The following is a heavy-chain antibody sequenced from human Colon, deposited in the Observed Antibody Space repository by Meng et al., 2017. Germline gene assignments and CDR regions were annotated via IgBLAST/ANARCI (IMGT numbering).Heavy chain of an antibody. CDR1: GFTFTSYE. CDR3: ATSDFDYYYFKY. CDR2: ISKTGDTI. J-gene: IGHJ4*02. V-gene: IGHV3-48*03. Sequence: GESLKISCAASGFTFTSYEMNWVRQAPGKGLEWVAYISKTGDTIYYADSVKGRFTISRDNAKSSLFLQMNGLRAEDTAVYYCATSDFDYYYFKYWGQGALVTVSS. D-gene: IGHD5-12*01.